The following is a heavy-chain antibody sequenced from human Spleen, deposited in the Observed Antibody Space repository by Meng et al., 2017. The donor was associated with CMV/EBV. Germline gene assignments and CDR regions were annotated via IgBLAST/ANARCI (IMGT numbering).Heavy chain of an antibody. V-gene: IGHV3-23*01. D-gene: IGHD6-6*01. Sequence: GGSLRLSCAASGFTFSSYAMSWVRQAPGKGLEWVSAISGSGGSTYYADSVKGRFTISRDNSKNTLYLQMNSLGAEDTAVYYCAKVEDSSSSPYYWGQGTLVTVSS. CDR2: ISGSGGST. J-gene: IGHJ4*02. CDR3: AKVEDSSSSPYY. CDR1: GFTFSSYA.